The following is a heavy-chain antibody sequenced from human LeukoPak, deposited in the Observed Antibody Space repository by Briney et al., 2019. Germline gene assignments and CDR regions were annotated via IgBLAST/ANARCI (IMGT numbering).Heavy chain of an antibody. CDR1: GGTFSSYA. Sequence: SVKVSCKASGGTFSSYAISWVRQAPGQGLEWMGGIIPIFDTANYAQKFQGRVTITADESTSTAYMELSSLRSEDTAVYYCARDGRYCSGGSCYSDWGQGTLVTVSS. V-gene: IGHV1-69*13. CDR3: ARDGRYCSGGSCYSD. CDR2: IIPIFDTA. J-gene: IGHJ4*02. D-gene: IGHD2-15*01.